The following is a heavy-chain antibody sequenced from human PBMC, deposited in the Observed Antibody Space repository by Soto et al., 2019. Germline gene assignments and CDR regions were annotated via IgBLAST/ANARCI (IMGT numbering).Heavy chain of an antibody. D-gene: IGHD6-19*01. CDR1: GFTFSNYG. J-gene: IGHJ1*01. V-gene: IGHV3-30*18. CDR3: AKERKEFTSGWYCRH. Sequence: GGSLRLSCATSGFTFSNYGMHWVRQAPGKGLQWVAVISYDGNTEYYGDSVKGRFTISRDNSKNTLYLQMNSLRDVDTGIYYCAKERKEFTSGWYCRHWGQGSQVTIAS. CDR2: ISYDGNTE.